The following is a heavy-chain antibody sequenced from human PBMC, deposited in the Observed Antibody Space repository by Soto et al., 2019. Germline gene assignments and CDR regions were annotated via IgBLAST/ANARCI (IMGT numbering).Heavy chain of an antibody. D-gene: IGHD6-19*01. CDR2: ISGSGGST. CDR1: GFTFSSYA. J-gene: IGHJ5*02. Sequence: PGGSLRLSCAASGFTFSSYAMSWVRQAPGKGLEWVSAISGSGGSTYYADSVKGRFTISRDNAKNSLYLQMNSLRAEDTAVYYCARDRGTVSSGPRWFDPWGQGTLVTVSS. CDR3: ARDRGTVSSGPRWFDP. V-gene: IGHV3-23*01.